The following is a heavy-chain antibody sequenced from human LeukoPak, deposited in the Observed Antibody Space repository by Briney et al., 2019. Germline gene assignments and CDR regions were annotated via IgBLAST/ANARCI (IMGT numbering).Heavy chain of an antibody. CDR2: IYYSGSS. J-gene: IGHJ3*02. V-gene: IGHV4-39*07. D-gene: IGHD6-19*01. CDR3: ARVKSSGWGDAFHI. CDR1: RGSISSSSSY. Sequence: PSETLSLTCSVSRGSISSSSSYWGWIRQPPGKGLEWIGSIYYSGSSFDNPALKSRVTISVDTSKNHFSLKLSSVTAADTAVYYCARVKSSGWGDAFHIWGQGTMVTVSS.